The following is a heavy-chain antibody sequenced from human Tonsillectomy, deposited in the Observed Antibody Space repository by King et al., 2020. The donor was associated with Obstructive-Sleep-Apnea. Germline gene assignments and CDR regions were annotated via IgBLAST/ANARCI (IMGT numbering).Heavy chain of an antibody. J-gene: IGHJ6*02. V-gene: IGHV1-2*02. CDR3: AREDADTAEEKGLDV. CDR2: INPNSGGT. D-gene: IGHD5-18*01. Sequence: HVQLVESGAEVKKPGASVMVSCKASGYTFTDFYMHWVRQAPGQGLEWMGWINPNSGGTNYAQKFRGRVTMTRDTSISTAYMELSRLRYDETAVYYCAREDADTAEEKGLDVWGQGTTVTVSS. CDR1: GYTFTDFY.